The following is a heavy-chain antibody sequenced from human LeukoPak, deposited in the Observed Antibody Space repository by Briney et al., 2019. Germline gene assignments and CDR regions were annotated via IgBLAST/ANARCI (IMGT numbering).Heavy chain of an antibody. Sequence: GGSLRLSCVVSEFSARNYWMSWVRQAPGKGPEWVANIKQDGSQENYVGSVKGRFTISRDNAKNSVYLQMNGQLVEDTAVYYCVREWAGGLAAAGTRIEGSYWGQGTQVIVSS. D-gene: IGHD6-13*01. V-gene: IGHV3-7*01. CDR2: IKQDGSQE. CDR1: EFSARNYW. CDR3: VREWAGGLAAAGTRIEGSY. J-gene: IGHJ4*02.